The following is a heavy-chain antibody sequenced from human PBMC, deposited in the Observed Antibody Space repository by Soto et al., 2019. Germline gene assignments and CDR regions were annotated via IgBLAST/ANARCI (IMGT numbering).Heavy chain of an antibody. CDR2: IIPIFGTA. CDR3: AREGSGARRYYYCGMDV. V-gene: IGHV1-69*01. D-gene: IGHD1-26*01. Sequence: QVQLVQSGAEVKKPGSSVKVSCKASGGTFSSYAISWVRQAPGQGLEWMGGIIPIFGTANYAQKLQGRVTITADESTSTAYMELSSVRSEDTAVYYCAREGSGARRYYYCGMDVWGQGTTVTVSS. CDR1: GGTFSSYA. J-gene: IGHJ6*02.